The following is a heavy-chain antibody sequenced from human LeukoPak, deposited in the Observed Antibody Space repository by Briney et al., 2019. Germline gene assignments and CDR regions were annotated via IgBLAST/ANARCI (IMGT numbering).Heavy chain of an antibody. CDR2: IYYSGST. Sequence: SETLSLTCTVSGGSISSSSYYWGWIRQPPGKGLEWIGSIYYSGSTYYNPPLKSRVTISVDTSKNQFSLKLSSVTAADTAVYYCARDYNWNYYYYMDVWGKGTTVTVSS. V-gene: IGHV4-39*07. J-gene: IGHJ6*03. D-gene: IGHD1-1*01. CDR3: ARDYNWNYYYYMDV. CDR1: GGSISSSSYY.